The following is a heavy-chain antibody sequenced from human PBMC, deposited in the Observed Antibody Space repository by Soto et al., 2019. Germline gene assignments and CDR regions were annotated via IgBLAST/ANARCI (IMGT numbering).Heavy chain of an antibody. Sequence: SVKVSCKASGGTFSTHAIIWVRQAPGHGLEWMGGIIPISGTAYYTQKFQGRVTITADEPTSTAFMELSSLKSEDTAVFYCARGYCSGGNCYSGMDVWGQGTMVTVSS. CDR2: IIPISGTA. D-gene: IGHD2-15*01. J-gene: IGHJ6*02. V-gene: IGHV1-69*13. CDR3: ARGYCSGGNCYSGMDV. CDR1: GGTFSTHA.